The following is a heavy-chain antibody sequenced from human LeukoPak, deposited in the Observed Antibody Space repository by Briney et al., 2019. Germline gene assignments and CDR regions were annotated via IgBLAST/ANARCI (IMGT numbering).Heavy chain of an antibody. CDR3: ARERLRANWLDP. V-gene: IGHV3-30*04. CDR1: GFTFSSYA. CDR2: ISYDGSNK. J-gene: IGHJ5*02. Sequence: GRSLRLSCAASGFTFSSYAMHWVRQAPGKGLEWVAVISYDGSNKYYADSVKGRFTISRDNSKNTLYLQMNSLRAEDTAVYYCARERLRANWLDPWGQGTLVTVSS. D-gene: IGHD6-25*01.